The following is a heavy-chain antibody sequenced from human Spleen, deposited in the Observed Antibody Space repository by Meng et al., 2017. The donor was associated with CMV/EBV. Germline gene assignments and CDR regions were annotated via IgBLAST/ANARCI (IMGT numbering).Heavy chain of an antibody. Sequence: LQLERARPGLVKPAETLSLPCTSSGGSISSSSYYWGWTRRTPGKGLEWIGSIYYSGSTYYNPSLKSRVTISVDTSKNQFSLKLSSVTAADTAVYYCARGRAIFGVVILDYWGQGTLVTVSS. J-gene: IGHJ4*02. CDR3: ARGRAIFGVVILDY. CDR2: IYYSGST. V-gene: IGHV4-39*07. CDR1: GGSISSSSYY. D-gene: IGHD3-3*01.